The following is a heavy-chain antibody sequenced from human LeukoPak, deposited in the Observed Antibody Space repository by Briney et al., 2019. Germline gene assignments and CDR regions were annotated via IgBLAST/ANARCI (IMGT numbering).Heavy chain of an antibody. CDR1: RGAVNNPAVY. D-gene: IGHD3-16*01. CDR2: IYNRGDT. V-gene: IGHV4-39*01. Sequence: PSETLSLTCSVSRGAVNNPAVYWVWIRQPPGKGLECLGGIYNRGDTFSNPSLMSRVDFSIDTSKDQFSLSLMSVTAEDTAIYYCARQGVLYGFDFWGQGIPVTVSS. CDR3: ARQGVLYGFDF. J-gene: IGHJ4*02.